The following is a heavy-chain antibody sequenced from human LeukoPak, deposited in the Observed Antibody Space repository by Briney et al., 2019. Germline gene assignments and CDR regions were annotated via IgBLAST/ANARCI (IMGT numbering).Heavy chain of an antibody. CDR1: GGSFSGYY. V-gene: IGHV4-34*01. D-gene: IGHD4-17*01. CDR2: INHSGST. CDR3: ARGPLMTTVTTSGDY. Sequence: SETLSLTCAVYGGSFSGYYWSWIRHPPGKGLEWIGEINHSGSTNYNPSLKSRVTISVDTSKNQFSLKLSSVTAADTAVYYCARGPLMTTVTTSGDYWGQGTLVTVSS. J-gene: IGHJ4*02.